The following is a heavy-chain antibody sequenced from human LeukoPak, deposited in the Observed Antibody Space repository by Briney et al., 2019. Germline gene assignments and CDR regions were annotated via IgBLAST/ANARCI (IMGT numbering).Heavy chain of an antibody. CDR1: GGPISSYY. CDR2: IYYSGST. CDR3: ARCGAQLNWFDP. Sequence: SETLSLTCTVPGGPISSYYWSWIRQPPGKGLEWIGYIYYSGSTYYNPSLKSRVTISVDTSKNQFSLKLNSVTAADSAVYYCARCGAQLNWFDPWGQGTLVTVSS. D-gene: IGHD2-2*01. V-gene: IGHV4-59*08. J-gene: IGHJ5*02.